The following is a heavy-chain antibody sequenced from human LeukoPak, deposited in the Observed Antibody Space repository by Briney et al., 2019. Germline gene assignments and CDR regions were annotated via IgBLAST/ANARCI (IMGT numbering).Heavy chain of an antibody. CDR3: ARAPNSALDTKDAFDI. D-gene: IGHD5-18*01. V-gene: IGHV3-7*01. CDR2: INQDGSEK. CDR1: GFTFSNAW. J-gene: IGHJ3*02. Sequence: GGSLTRSCSAYGFTFSNAWMRWVRPAPGKGREGLANINQDGSEKYYVESLKGRFTISRDNAKNSLYLQMNSLRADDTAVYYCARAPNSALDTKDAFDIWGQGTMVTVSS.